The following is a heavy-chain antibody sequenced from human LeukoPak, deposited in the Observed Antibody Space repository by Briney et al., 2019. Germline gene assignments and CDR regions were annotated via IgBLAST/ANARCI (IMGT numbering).Heavy chain of an antibody. Sequence: SETLSLTCTVSGGSISSYYWTWIRQPPGKGLEWIGYMFYSGSSNYNPSLRSRVTISVDTSKNQISLKLSSVTAADTAVYYCARFHPNSSGWIDYLGQGTLGTGSS. CDR3: ARFHPNSSGWIDY. CDR2: MFYSGSS. CDR1: GGSISSYY. D-gene: IGHD6-19*01. V-gene: IGHV4-59*01. J-gene: IGHJ4*02.